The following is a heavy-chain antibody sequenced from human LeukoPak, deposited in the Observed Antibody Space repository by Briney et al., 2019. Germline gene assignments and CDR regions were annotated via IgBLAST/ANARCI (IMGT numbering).Heavy chain of an antibody. CDR1: GYTFTSYG. Sequence: ASVKVSCKASGYTFTSYGISWVRQAPGQGLEWMGGIIPIFGTANYAQKFQGRVTITADKSTSTAYMDLSSLRSEDTAVYYCAVTREYSSSSAYYYYYMDVWGKGTTVTVSS. V-gene: IGHV1-69*06. CDR3: AVTREYSSSSAYYYYYMDV. CDR2: IIPIFGTA. J-gene: IGHJ6*03. D-gene: IGHD6-6*01.